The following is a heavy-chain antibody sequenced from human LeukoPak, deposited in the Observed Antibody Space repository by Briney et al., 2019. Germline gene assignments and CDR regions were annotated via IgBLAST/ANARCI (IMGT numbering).Heavy chain of an antibody. Sequence: GGSLTLSCAASGFTFSSYWMSWVRQAPGQGLEWLANIKQGGSEKYYVDSVKGRFTISRYNAKNSLYLQMNSLRAEDTAVYYCARGRYYGYSYDYWGQGTLVTVSS. CDR2: IKQGGSEK. J-gene: IGHJ4*02. CDR3: ARGRYYGYSYDY. D-gene: IGHD5-18*01. CDR1: GFTFSSYW. V-gene: IGHV3-7*01.